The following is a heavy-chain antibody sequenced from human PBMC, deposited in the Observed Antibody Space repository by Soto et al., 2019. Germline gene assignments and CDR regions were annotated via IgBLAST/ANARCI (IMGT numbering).Heavy chain of an antibody. CDR1: GGTFSSCA. V-gene: IGHV1-69*12. CDR2: IIPLFRTP. CDR3: ARDNDRLQLGGNYYYILDV. Sequence: QVQLVQSGAEMKKPGSSVKVSCKTSGGTFSSCAISWLRQAPGQGLEWMGGIIPLFRTPDYAQKFQGRVTIAADESTSTAYMELSSLRSEDTAVYYCARDNDRLQLGGNYYYILDVWGQGTTITVSS. J-gene: IGHJ6*02. D-gene: IGHD4-4*01.